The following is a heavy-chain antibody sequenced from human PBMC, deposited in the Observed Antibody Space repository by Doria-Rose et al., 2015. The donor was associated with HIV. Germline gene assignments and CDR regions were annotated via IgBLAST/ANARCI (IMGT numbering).Heavy chain of an antibody. CDR1: GVSLSSPGMG. D-gene: IGHD6-13*01. CDR3: ARIKSSRWYHKYYFDF. Sequence: QITLKESGPVLVKPTETLTPTCTVSGVSLSSPGMGVSWIRQPPGKALEWLANIFSDDERSYNTSLKSRLTISSGTSKSQVVLTMTDMDPVDTATYYCARIKSSRWYHKYYFDFWGQGTLVIVSA. V-gene: IGHV2-26*01. J-gene: IGHJ4*02. CDR2: IFSDDER.